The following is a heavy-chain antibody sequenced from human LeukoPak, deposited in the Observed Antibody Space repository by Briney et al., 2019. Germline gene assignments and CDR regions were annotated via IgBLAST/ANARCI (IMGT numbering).Heavy chain of an antibody. CDR3: AKDARYSGYWSRAFDF. CDR1: GFTFSNYG. J-gene: IGHJ3*01. V-gene: IGHV3-30*18. Sequence: PGGSLRLSCAGAGFTFSNYGMHWVRQAPGKGLEWVAVISYDGSNKYYADSVKGRFTISRDDSKNTLYLQMNSLRAEDTAVYYCAKDARYSGYWSRAFDFWGQGTMVTVSS. CDR2: ISYDGSNK. D-gene: IGHD6-13*01.